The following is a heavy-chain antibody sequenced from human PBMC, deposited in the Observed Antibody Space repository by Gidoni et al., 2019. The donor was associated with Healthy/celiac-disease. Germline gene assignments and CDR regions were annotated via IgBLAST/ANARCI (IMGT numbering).Heavy chain of an antibody. CDR1: GFTFSSYD. Sequence: EVQLVESGGGLVQPGGSRRLSCAASGFTFSSYDMHWVRHATGKGLEWVSAIGTAGDTYYPGSVKGRFTISRENAKNSLYLQMNSLRAGDTAVYYCARGGSGYCSSTSCYTGGGFDPWGQGTLVTVSS. CDR2: IGTAGDT. CDR3: ARGGSGYCSSTSCYTGGGFDP. D-gene: IGHD2-2*02. J-gene: IGHJ5*02. V-gene: IGHV3-13*01.